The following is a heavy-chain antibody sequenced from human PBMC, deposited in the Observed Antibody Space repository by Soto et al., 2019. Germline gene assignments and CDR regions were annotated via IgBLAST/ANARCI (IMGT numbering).Heavy chain of an antibody. V-gene: IGHV3-30*18. CDR2: ISYDGSNK. Sequence: GGSLRLSCAASGFTFSSYGMHWVRQAPGKGLEWVAVISYDGSNKYYADSVKGRFTISRDNSKNTLYLQMNSLRAEDTAVYYCAKGAVVVTAIHYFDYWGQGTLVTVSS. D-gene: IGHD2-21*02. CDR1: GFTFSSYG. CDR3: AKGAVVVTAIHYFDY. J-gene: IGHJ4*02.